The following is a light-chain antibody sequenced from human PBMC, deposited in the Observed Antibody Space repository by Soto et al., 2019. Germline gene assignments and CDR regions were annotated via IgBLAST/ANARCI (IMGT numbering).Light chain of an antibody. Sequence: EIVLTQSPATLSLSPGERATLSCRASQSVSSYLAWYQQKPGQAPRLLIYDASNRATGIPARFSGSGSGTDFTLTISSLEAEDFAVYYCQQRSIWPLTFGQGTRLEIK. J-gene: IGKJ5*01. CDR1: QSVSSY. CDR3: QQRSIWPLT. CDR2: DAS. V-gene: IGKV3-11*01.